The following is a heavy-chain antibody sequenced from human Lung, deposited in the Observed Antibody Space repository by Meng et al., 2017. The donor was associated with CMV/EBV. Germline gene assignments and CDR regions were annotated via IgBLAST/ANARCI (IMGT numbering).Heavy chain of an antibody. D-gene: IGHD2-2*01. J-gene: IGHJ4*02. Sequence: ASVKVSCKTSGYNFNSFCITWLRQAPRQGLEWMGWISGNNCHTNILQSLQDRVTLTTETSTTTVYMELRNLRSDDTDVYYCARDIGTYAASDFWGQGTLVTVSS. CDR3: ARDIGTYAASDF. V-gene: IGHV1-18*04. CDR1: GYNFNSFC. CDR2: ISGNNCHT.